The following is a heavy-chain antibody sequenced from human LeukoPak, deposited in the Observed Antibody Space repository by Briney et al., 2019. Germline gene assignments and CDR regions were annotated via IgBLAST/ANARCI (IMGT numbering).Heavy chain of an antibody. V-gene: IGHV1-2*02. J-gene: IGHJ4*02. CDR3: ARDLNGPFWSGCSYPL. CDR1: GYTFTGYY. D-gene: IGHD3-3*01. CDR2: INPNSGGT. Sequence: ASVKVSCKASGYTFTGYYMHWVRQAPGQGLEWMGWINPNSGGTNYAQKFQGRVTMTRDTSISTAYMELSRLRSDDTAVYYCARDLNGPFWSGCSYPLWGQGTLVTVSS.